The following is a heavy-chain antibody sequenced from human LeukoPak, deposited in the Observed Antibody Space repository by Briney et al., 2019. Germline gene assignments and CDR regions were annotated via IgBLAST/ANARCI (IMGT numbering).Heavy chain of an antibody. Sequence: GGSLRLSCAASGFTFSSYAMSWVRQAPGKGLEWVSAISGSGGSTYYADSVKGRFTISRDNSKNTLYLQMNSLRAEDTAVYYCAKLTPDLREQQLISTGWFDPWGQGALVTVSS. CDR3: AKLTPDLREQQLISTGWFDP. V-gene: IGHV3-23*01. CDR1: GFTFSSYA. CDR2: ISGSGGST. D-gene: IGHD6-13*01. J-gene: IGHJ5*02.